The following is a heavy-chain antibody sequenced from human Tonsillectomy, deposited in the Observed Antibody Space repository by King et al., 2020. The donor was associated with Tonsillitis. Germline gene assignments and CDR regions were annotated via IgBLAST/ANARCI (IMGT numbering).Heavy chain of an antibody. Sequence: QLQESGPGLVKPSQTLSLTCAVSGGSISSGGYSWSWIRQPPGKGLEWIGYIYYSGSTYYNPSLKSRVTISVDTSKNQFSLKLSSVTAADTAVYYCARDGVAARRGFDYWGQGTLVTVSS. CDR1: GGSISSGGYS. CDR3: ARDGVAARRGFDY. D-gene: IGHD6-6*01. J-gene: IGHJ4*02. CDR2: IYYSGST. V-gene: IGHV4-30-4*07.